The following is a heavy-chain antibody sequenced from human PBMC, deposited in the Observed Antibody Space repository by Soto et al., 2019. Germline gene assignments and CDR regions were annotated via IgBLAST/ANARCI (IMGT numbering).Heavy chain of an antibody. J-gene: IGHJ4*02. CDR3: ATHPGYCSGGSCATDY. CDR1: GFTFSSYA. D-gene: IGHD2-15*01. V-gene: IGHV3-23*01. Sequence: EVQLLESGGGLVQPGGSLRLSCAASGFTFSSYAMSWVRQAPGKGLEWVSAISGSGGSTYYADSVKGRFTISRDNSKNPLYLQMNSLRAEDTAVYYCATHPGYCSGGSCATDYWGQGTLVTVSS. CDR2: ISGSGGST.